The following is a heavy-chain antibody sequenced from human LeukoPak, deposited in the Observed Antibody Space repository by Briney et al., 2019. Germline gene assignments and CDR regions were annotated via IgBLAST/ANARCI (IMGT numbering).Heavy chain of an antibody. Sequence: PGGSLRLSCAASGFTFDDYGMSWVRQAPGKGLEWVSGINWNGGSTGYADSVKGRFTISRDNAKNSLYLQMNSLRAEDTAVYYCAKTRQTYDYGDYGASYYFDYWGQGTLVTVSS. CDR2: INWNGGST. CDR3: AKTRQTYDYGDYGASYYFDY. D-gene: IGHD4-17*01. V-gene: IGHV3-20*04. J-gene: IGHJ4*02. CDR1: GFTFDDYG.